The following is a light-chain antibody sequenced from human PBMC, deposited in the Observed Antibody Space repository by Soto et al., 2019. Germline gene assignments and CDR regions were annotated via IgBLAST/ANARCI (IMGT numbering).Light chain of an antibody. CDR2: GAF. J-gene: IGKJ4*01. CDR1: QSISSSY. V-gene: IGKV3-20*01. CDR3: QQYVSSPPEIT. Sequence: EMVLTQSPGTGSLCPEEIATVSFMASQSISSSYLAWYQQKPGQAPRLLIYGAFSRATGIPDRFSGSGSGTDFTLTINRVAPEDLAVYYCQQYVSSPPEITFGGGTKADIK.